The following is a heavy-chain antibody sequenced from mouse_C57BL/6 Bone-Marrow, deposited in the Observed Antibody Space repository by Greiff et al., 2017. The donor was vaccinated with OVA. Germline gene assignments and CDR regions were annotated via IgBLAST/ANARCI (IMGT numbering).Heavy chain of an antibody. Sequence: VQLQQSGPELVKPGASVKISCKASGYSFTGYYMNWVKQSPETSLEWIGEINPSTGGTTYNQKFKAKATLTVDNSSSTAYVQLKSLTSEDSAVYYCARNLLPMDYWGQGTSVTVSS. V-gene: IGHV1-42*01. D-gene: IGHD2-1*01. CDR1: GYSFTGYY. CDR3: ARNLLPMDY. J-gene: IGHJ4*01. CDR2: INPSTGGT.